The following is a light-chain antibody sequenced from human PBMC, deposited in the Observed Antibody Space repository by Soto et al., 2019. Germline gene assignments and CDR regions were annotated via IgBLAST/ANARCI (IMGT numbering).Light chain of an antibody. CDR1: QSISSY. Sequence: IQMTQSPSSLSASVGDRVTITCRASQSISSYLNWYQQKPGKAPKLLIYAASSLQSGVPSRFSGSGSGTDFTLTISSLQPEDFATYYCQQSYSTPPTFGQGTRLAIK. CDR2: AAS. CDR3: QQSYSTPPT. V-gene: IGKV1-39*01. J-gene: IGKJ5*01.